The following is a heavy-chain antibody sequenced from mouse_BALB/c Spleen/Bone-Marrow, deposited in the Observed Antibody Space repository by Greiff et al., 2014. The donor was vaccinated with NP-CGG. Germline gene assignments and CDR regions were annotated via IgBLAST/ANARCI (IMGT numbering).Heavy chain of an antibody. J-gene: IGHJ3*01. V-gene: IGHV1S41*01. CDR2: IAPGSGST. Sequence: DLVKPGASVKLSCKASGYTFTSYWINWIKQRPGQGLEWIGRIAPGSGSTYYNEMFKGKATLTVDTSSSTAYIQHSSLSSEDSAVYFCARGYGNSAWFAYWGQGTLVTVSA. D-gene: IGHD2-10*02. CDR1: GYTFTSYW. CDR3: ARGYGNSAWFAY.